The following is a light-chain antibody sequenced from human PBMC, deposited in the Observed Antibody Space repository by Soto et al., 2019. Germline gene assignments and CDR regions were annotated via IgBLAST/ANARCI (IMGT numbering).Light chain of an antibody. CDR3: QQYNNWPVFT. V-gene: IGKV3-15*01. J-gene: IGKJ3*01. Sequence: EIVMTQSPATLSVSPGARATLSCRASQSVSSNLAWYQQKPGQAPRLLIYGASTRATGISARFSGSGSGTEFTLTISSLQSEDFAAYYCQQYNNWPVFTFGPGTKVDFK. CDR2: GAS. CDR1: QSVSSN.